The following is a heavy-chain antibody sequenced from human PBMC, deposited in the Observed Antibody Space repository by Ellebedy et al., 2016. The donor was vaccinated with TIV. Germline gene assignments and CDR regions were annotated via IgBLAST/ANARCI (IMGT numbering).Heavy chain of an antibody. CDR3: ARGDRSSGWTV. Sequence: GESLKISCAASGFAFSNAGMSWVRQAPGKGLEWVSAIGGGGTSFYGDSVKGRFTISRDNSKNMLYLQVNSLRAEDAALYYSARGDRSSGWTVWGQGTLVTVSS. V-gene: IGHV3-23*01. D-gene: IGHD6-19*01. J-gene: IGHJ4*02. CDR2: IGGGGTS. CDR1: GFAFSNAG.